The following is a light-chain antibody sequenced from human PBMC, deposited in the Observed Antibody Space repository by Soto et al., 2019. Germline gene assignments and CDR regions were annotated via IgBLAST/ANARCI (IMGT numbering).Light chain of an antibody. CDR3: QQYGSSPPIT. CDR1: QSVSSSY. J-gene: IGKJ5*01. V-gene: IGKV3D-20*01. CDR2: DAS. Sequence: EIVLTQSPATLSLSPGERATLSCGASQSVSSSYLAWYQQKPGLAPRLLIYDASSRATSIPDRFSGSGSGTDITLTISRLEPEDFAVYYCQQYGSSPPITFGQRTRLEIK.